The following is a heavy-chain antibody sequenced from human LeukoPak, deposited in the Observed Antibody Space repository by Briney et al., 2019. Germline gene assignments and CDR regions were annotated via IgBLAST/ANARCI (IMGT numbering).Heavy chain of an antibody. D-gene: IGHD3-10*01. V-gene: IGHV3-48*03. CDR1: GFTLSSYE. J-gene: IGHJ4*02. Sequence: QPGGSLRLSCAASGFTLSSYEMNWVRQAPGKGLEWVSYISSSGSTIYYADSVKGRFTISRDNAKNSLYLQMNSLRAEDTAVYYCARGGPGYYYGSGAPYYWGQGTLVTVSS. CDR2: ISSSGSTI. CDR3: ARGGPGYYYGSGAPYY.